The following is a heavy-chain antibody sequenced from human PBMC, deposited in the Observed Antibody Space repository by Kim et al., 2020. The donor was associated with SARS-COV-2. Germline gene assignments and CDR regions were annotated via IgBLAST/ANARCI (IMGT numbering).Heavy chain of an antibody. CDR2: IIPIFGTA. CDR3: ARGDYGGNSWGWWTDY. Sequence: SVKVSCKASGGTFSSYAISWVRQAPGQGLEWMGGIIPIFGTANYAQKFQGRVTITADESTSTAYMELSSLRSEDTAVYYCARGDYGGNSWGWWTDYWGQGTLVTVSS. D-gene: IGHD4-17*01. V-gene: IGHV1-69*13. J-gene: IGHJ4*02. CDR1: GGTFSSYA.